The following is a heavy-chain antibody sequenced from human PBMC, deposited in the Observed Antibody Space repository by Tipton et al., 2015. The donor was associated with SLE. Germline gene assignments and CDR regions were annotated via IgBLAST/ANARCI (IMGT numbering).Heavy chain of an antibody. Sequence: TLSLTCTVSVGPLTSGRYYWGWFRQPAGKGLEWIGHIYTTGSTNYSPSLKSRVTISVDTSKNQFSLQLTSVTAADTAVYYCARRDDYYYFMDVWGKGATVTVSS. CDR1: VGPLTSGRYY. CDR2: IYTTGST. V-gene: IGHV4-61*09. J-gene: IGHJ6*03. CDR3: ARRDDYYYFMDV.